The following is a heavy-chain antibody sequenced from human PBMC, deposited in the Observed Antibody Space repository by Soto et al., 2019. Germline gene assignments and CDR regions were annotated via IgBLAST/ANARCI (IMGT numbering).Heavy chain of an antibody. CDR2: INPNNGGT. CDR1: GYTFTGYY. Sequence: QVQLVQSGAEVKKPGASVKVSCKASGYTFTGYYMHWVRRAPGQGLEWMGWINPNNGGTNYAPKFQGRVTMTRDTSITTAYMELSSLTSDDTAVYFCARDNGTSWYWLDPWGQGTLVTVSS. J-gene: IGHJ5*02. CDR3: ARDNGTSWYWLDP. V-gene: IGHV1-2*02. D-gene: IGHD2-2*01.